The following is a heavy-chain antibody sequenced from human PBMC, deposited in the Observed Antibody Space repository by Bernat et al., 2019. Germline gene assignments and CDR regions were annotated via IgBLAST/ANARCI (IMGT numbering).Heavy chain of an antibody. CDR2: ISSSSSTI. Sequence: EAQLVESGGGLVQPGGSLRLSCAASGFAFSTSDMHWVRQAPGGRLEWVSFISSSSSTIYYTDSVKGRFSISRDNGKNSLFLQMNSLRAEDTAVYYCARGIGGVVPYWGQGTLVTVSS. CDR1: GFAFSTSD. V-gene: IGHV3-48*01. CDR3: ARGIGGVVPY. D-gene: IGHD1-26*01. J-gene: IGHJ4*02.